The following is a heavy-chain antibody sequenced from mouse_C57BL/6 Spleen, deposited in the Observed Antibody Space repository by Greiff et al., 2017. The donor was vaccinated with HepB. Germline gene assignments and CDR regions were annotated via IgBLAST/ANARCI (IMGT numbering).Heavy chain of an antibody. CDR1: GYTFTGYW. J-gene: IGHJ2*01. Sequence: VKLMESGAELMKPGASVKLSCKATGYTFTGYWIAWVKQRPGHGLEWIGEILPGSGSTNYNEKFKGKATFTADTSSNTAYMQLSSLTTEDSAIYYCARWDTAQATSYYFDYWGQGTTLTVSS. CDR2: ILPGSGST. V-gene: IGHV1-9*01. D-gene: IGHD3-2*02. CDR3: ARWDTAQATSYYFDY.